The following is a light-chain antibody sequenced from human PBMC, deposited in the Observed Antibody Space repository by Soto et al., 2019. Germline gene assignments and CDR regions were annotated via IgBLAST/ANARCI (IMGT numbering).Light chain of an antibody. V-gene: IGLV2-14*03. CDR2: DVS. CDR3: SSFITSTSYV. J-gene: IGLJ1*01. CDR1: SSDVGNYNY. Sequence: QSVLTQPASVSGSPGQSITISCTGTSSDVGNYNYVSWYQQYPGKAPKLLISDVSYRPSGVSNRFSGSKSGNTASLTISGLQAVDEADYYCSSFITSTSYVFGTGTKVTVL.